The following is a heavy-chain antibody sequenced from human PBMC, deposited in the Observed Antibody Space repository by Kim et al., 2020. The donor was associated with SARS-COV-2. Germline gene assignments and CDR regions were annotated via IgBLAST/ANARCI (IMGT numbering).Heavy chain of an antibody. CDR2: DPGT. Sequence: DPGTVYSPSFQGQVTISADKAISTAYLQWSSLKVSDTAVYYCMTGEYFFDYWGQGTLVTVSS. CDR3: MTGEYFFDY. D-gene: IGHD3-10*01. J-gene: IGHJ4*02. V-gene: IGHV5-51*01.